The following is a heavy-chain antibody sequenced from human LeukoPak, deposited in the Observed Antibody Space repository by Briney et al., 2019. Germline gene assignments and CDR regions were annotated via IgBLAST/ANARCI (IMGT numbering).Heavy chain of an antibody. CDR1: GYAFTSYY. J-gene: IGHJ5*02. CDR3: ARDPYSSGFPVGFWFDP. CDR2: INPNGGST. V-gene: IGHV1-46*01. Sequence: ASVKVSCKALGYAFTSYYINWVRQAPGQGLEWMGIINPNGGSTSYAQKFQGRVTMTRDTSTSTVYMELSSLRSEDTAVYYCARDPYSSGFPVGFWFDPWGQGTLVTVSS. D-gene: IGHD3-3*01.